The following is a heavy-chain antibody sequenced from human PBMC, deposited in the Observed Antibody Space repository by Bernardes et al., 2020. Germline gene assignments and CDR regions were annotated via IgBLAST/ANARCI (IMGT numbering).Heavy chain of an antibody. J-gene: IGHJ4*02. CDR3: ARDGNCTGGVCQIDY. CDR2: IYSGGST. CDR1: GFTVSSNY. Sequence: GGSLRLSCAASGFTVSSNYMSWVRQAPGKGLEWVSVIYSGGSTYYADSVKGRFTISRDNSKNTLYLQMNSLRAEDTAVYYCARDGNCTGGVCQIDYWGQGTLVTVSS. D-gene: IGHD2-8*02. V-gene: IGHV3-53*01.